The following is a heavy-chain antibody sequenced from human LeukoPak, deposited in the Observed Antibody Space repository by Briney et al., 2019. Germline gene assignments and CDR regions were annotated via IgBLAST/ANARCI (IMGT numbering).Heavy chain of an antibody. CDR1: GGTFSSYA. CDR2: IIPIFGTA. V-gene: IGHV1-69*13. J-gene: IGHJ4*02. Sequence: GASVKVSCKASGGTFSSYAISWVRQAPGQGLEWMGGIIPIFGTANYAQKFQGRVTITADESTSTAYMELSSLRPEDTAVYYCAGFRRDGSGSYLDTVDYWGQGTLVTVSS. CDR3: AGFRRDGSGSYLDTVDY. D-gene: IGHD3-10*01.